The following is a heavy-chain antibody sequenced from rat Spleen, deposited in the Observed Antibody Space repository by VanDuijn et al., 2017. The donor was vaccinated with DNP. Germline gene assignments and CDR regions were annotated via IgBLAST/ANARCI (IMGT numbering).Heavy chain of an antibody. CDR1: GSSITSNY. CDR2: ISYSGRT. Sequence: EVRLQESGPGLVKPSQSLSLTCSVTGSSITSNYWGWIRKFPGNKMEYVGHISYSGRTNYNPSLKRRISITRDTSKNQFFLQLNSVTTEDTATYYCARWGDYFDYWGQGVMVTVSS. J-gene: IGHJ2*01. V-gene: IGHV3-1*01. CDR3: ARWGDYFDY.